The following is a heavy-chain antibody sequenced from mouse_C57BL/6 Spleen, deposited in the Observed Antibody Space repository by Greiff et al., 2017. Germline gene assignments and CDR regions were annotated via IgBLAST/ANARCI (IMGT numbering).Heavy chain of an antibody. V-gene: IGHV1-59*01. Sequence: QVQLQQPGAELVRPGTSVKLSCKASGYTFTSYWMHWVKQRPGQGLEWIGVIDPSDSYTNYNQKFKGKATLTVDTSSSTAYMHLSSLTSEDSAVYYCARRVGYDFDYWGQGTTLTVSS. CDR2: IDPSDSYT. J-gene: IGHJ2*01. D-gene: IGHD2-2*01. CDR1: GYTFTSYW. CDR3: ARRVGYDFDY.